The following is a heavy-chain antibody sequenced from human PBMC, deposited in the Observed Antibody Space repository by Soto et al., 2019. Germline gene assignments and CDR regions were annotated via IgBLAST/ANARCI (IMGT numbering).Heavy chain of an antibody. D-gene: IGHD2-8*01. CDR1: GGSISSSSYY. CDR3: ARYDCTKGVCYTRGYNGFDP. CDR2: IYYSGST. J-gene: IGHJ5*02. V-gene: IGHV4-39*01. Sequence: SETLSLTCTVSGGSISSSSYYWGWIRQPPGKGLEWIGSIYYSGSTYYNPSLKSRVTISVDTSKNQFSLKLSSVTAADTAVYYCARYDCTKGVCYTRGYNGFDPWGQGTLVTVSS.